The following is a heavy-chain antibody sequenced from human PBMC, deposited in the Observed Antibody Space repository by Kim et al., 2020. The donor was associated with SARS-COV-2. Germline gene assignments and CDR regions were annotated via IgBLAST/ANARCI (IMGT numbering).Heavy chain of an antibody. V-gene: IGHV4-34*01. CDR3: AKALGDWPD. J-gene: IGHJ4*02. CDR1: GESVSSYF. D-gene: IGHD3-10*01. Sequence: SETLSLTCAVYGESVSSYFWHWIRQVPGKGLEWIGEINHSGNTNYNPSLKSRVTISIDTSKNQFSLKLSSVTAADTGVYYCAKALGDWPDWGQGNPVTVSS. CDR2: INHSGNT.